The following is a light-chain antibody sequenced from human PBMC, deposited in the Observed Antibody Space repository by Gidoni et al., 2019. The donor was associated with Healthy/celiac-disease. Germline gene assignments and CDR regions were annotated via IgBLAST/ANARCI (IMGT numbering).Light chain of an antibody. J-gene: IGLJ2*01. Sequence: QYALTQPASVSGSPGQSITISCTGTSSDVGSYNLVSWYQQHPGKAPKLMIYEGSKRPSGVSNRFSGSKSGNTASLTISGLHAEDEADYYCCSYAGSSIRFGGGTKLTVL. CDR1: SSDVGSYNL. CDR3: CSYAGSSIR. CDR2: EGS. V-gene: IGLV2-23*01.